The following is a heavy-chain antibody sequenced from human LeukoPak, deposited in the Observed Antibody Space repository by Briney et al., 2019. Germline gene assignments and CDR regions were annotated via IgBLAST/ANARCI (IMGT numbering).Heavy chain of an antibody. V-gene: IGHV4-4*07. CDR2: IHTSGTT. CDR1: GGSISSYL. J-gene: IGHJ4*02. D-gene: IGHD5/OR15-5a*01. Sequence: SETLSLTCTVSGGSISSYLWGWIRQSAGKRLEWLGRIHTSGTTTYSPSLQSRLTMSVDTSKSQVSLRLTSVTAADTAVYYCATEQVSASAWGFDYWGQGSLVTVSS. CDR3: ATEQVSASAWGFDY.